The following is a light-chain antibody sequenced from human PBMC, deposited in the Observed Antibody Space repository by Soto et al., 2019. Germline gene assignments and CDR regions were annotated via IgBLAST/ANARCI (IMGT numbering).Light chain of an antibody. CDR3: QQYNNWPPN. V-gene: IGKV3-15*01. J-gene: IGKJ5*01. CDR2: DAS. CDR1: QSVSNN. Sequence: EIVLTQSPGTLSLSPGERATLSRRASQSVSNNYLAWYQQKPGQAPKLLIFDASTRATGVPARFSGSGSGTEFTPTVSSLQSEDIAVYFCQQYNNWPPNFGQGTRLENK.